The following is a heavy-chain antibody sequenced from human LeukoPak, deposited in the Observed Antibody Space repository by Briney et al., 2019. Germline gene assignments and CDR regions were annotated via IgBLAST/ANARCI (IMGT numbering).Heavy chain of an antibody. CDR3: ARIPGSSLGAEYFQH. CDR1: GYTFTGYY. Sequence: ASVKVSCKASGYTFTGYYMHWVRQAPGQGLEWMGWINPNSGGTNYAQKFQGRVTMTRDTSISTAYMELSRLRSDDTAVYYCARIPGSSLGAEYFQHWGQGTLVTVS. V-gene: IGHV1-2*02. D-gene: IGHD6-6*01. CDR2: INPNSGGT. J-gene: IGHJ1*01.